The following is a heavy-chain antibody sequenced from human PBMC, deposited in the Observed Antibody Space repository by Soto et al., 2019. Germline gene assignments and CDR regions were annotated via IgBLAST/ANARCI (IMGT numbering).Heavy chain of an antibody. V-gene: IGHV3-30*18. D-gene: IGHD5-12*01. CDR3: AKELRPPPDDY. Sequence: GGSLRLSCAASGFTFSSYGMHWVRQAPGKGLEWVAVISYDGSNKYYADSVKGRFTISRDNSKNTLYLQMNSLRAEDTAVYYCAKELRPPPDDYWGQGTLVTVSS. CDR2: ISYDGSNK. CDR1: GFTFSSYG. J-gene: IGHJ4*02.